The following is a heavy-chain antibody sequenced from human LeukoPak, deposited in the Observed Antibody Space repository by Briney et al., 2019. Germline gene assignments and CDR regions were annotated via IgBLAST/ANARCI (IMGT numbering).Heavy chain of an antibody. J-gene: IGHJ4*02. CDR2: IKEDGSEK. V-gene: IGHV3-7*01. CDR1: GFTFSSYW. D-gene: IGHD2-15*01. CDR3: VRERRRYCSGGRCQYYYFDY. Sequence: GGSLRLSCAASGFTFSSYWMSWVRQAPGKGLERVGDIKEDGSEKYYVDSVKGRFTISRDKAKNSLYLQMNSLRAEDTAVYYCVRERRRYCSGGRCQYYYFDYWGQGTLVTVSS.